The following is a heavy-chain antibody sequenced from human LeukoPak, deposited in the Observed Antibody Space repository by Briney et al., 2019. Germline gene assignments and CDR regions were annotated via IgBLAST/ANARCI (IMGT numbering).Heavy chain of an antibody. CDR2: ISRSSNTI. J-gene: IGHJ4*02. D-gene: IGHD3-22*01. CDR3: AREAPSMIVVVKTFFDY. Sequence: GGSLRLSCAASGFTFSTYGMNWVRQPPGKGLEWVSYISRSSNTIYYADSVKGRFTISRDNAKNSLSLQMNSLRDEDTAVYYCAREAPSMIVVVKTFFDYWGQGTLVTVSS. CDR1: GFTFSTYG. V-gene: IGHV3-48*02.